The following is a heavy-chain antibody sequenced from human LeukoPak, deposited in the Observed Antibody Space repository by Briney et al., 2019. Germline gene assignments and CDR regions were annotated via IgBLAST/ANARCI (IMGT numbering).Heavy chain of an antibody. Sequence: ASVKVSCKASGYTFTGYYMHWVRQAPGQGLEWMGRINPNSGGTNYAQKFQGRVTMTRDTSISTAYMELSSLRSEDTAVYYCARALGGYYYYGMDVWGQGTTVTVSS. CDR2: INPNSGGT. CDR3: ARALGGYYYYGMDV. V-gene: IGHV1-2*06. CDR1: GYTFTGYY. J-gene: IGHJ6*02.